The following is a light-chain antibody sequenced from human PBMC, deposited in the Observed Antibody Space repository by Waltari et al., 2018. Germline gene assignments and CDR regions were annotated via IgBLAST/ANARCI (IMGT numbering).Light chain of an antibody. J-gene: IGKJ2*01. CDR1: QTLNRW. CDR3: QQYHSYPYT. V-gene: IGKV1-5*03. CDR2: KAS. Sequence: DIQMTQSPSTLSASVGDRVTITCRASQTLNRWLAWYQQKPGKAPKLLIYKASTLQSGVPSRFSGRDSGTQFALTITGLQAEDFATYYCQQYHSYPYTFGQGTKLEIK.